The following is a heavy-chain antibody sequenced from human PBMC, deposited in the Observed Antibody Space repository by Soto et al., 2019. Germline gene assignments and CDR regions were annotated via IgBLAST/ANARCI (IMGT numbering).Heavy chain of an antibody. V-gene: IGHV1-69*04. Sequence: SVKVSCKASGGTFSSDTISWVRQAPGQGLEWMGRIIPILGIANYAQKFQGRVTITADKSTSTAYMELSSLRSEDTAVYYCARDKGSIYYYYMDVWGKGTTVTVSS. J-gene: IGHJ6*03. CDR1: GGTFSSDT. CDR2: IIPILGIA. CDR3: ARDKGSIYYYYMDV.